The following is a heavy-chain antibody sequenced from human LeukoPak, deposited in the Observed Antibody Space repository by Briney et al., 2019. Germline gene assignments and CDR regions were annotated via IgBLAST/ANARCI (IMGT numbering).Heavy chain of an antibody. CDR3: ARLCTCYYDSSGYPIDY. CDR2: IYYSGST. D-gene: IGHD3-22*01. CDR1: GGSISSSSYY. Sequence: PSETLSLTCTVSGGSISSSSYYWGWIRQPPGKGLEWIGSIYYSGSTYYNPSLKSRVTISVDTSKNQFSLKLSSVTAADTAVYYCARLCTCYYDSSGYPIDYWGQGTLVTVSS. J-gene: IGHJ4*02. V-gene: IGHV4-39*01.